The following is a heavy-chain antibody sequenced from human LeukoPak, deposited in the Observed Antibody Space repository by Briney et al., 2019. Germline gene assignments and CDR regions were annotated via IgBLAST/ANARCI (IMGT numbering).Heavy chain of an antibody. J-gene: IGHJ3*02. Sequence: GGSLRLSCAASGFTLSSYWMHWVRHAPGKGLVWVSRINSDGSSTSYGDSVKGRFTISRDSAKNTLYLQMNSLRAEDTAVYYCARVQGHPPNGLDIWGQGTMVTVSS. V-gene: IGHV3-74*01. D-gene: IGHD2-8*01. CDR3: ARVQGHPPNGLDI. CDR1: GFTLSSYW. CDR2: INSDGSST.